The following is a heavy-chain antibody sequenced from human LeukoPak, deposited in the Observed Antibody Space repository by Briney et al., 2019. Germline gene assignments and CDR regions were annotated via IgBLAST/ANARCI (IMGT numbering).Heavy chain of an antibody. CDR1: GGTFSSYA. D-gene: IGHD1-26*01. CDR2: IIPIFGTA. J-gene: IGHJ3*02. CDR3: ARVGDSGSFLYAFDI. Sequence: SVKVSCKASGGTFSSYAISWVRQAPGQGLEWMGGIIPIFGTANYAQKFQGRVTITTDESTSTAYMELSSLRSEDTAVYYCARVGDSGSFLYAFDIWGQGTMVTVSS. V-gene: IGHV1-69*05.